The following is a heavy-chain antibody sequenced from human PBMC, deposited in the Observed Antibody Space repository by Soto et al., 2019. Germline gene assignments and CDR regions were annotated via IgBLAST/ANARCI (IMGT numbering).Heavy chain of an antibody. D-gene: IGHD6-6*01. Sequence: GGSLRLSCAASGFTFSSYSMNWVRQAPGKGLEWVSSISSSSSYIYYADSVKGRFTISRDNAKNSLYLQMNSLRAEDTAVYYCARGSIAARSDYYGMDVWGQGTTVTVSS. CDR2: ISSSSSYI. CDR3: ARGSIAARSDYYGMDV. CDR1: GFTFSSYS. V-gene: IGHV3-21*01. J-gene: IGHJ6*02.